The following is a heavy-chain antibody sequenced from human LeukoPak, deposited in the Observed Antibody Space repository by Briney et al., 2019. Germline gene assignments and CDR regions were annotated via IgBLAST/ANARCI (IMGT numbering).Heavy chain of an antibody. V-gene: IGHV3-33*08. J-gene: IGHJ4*02. CDR2: IWYDGSNK. Sequence: PGGSLRLSCSASGFTFSSYSMNWVRQAPGKGLEWVAVIWYDGSNKYSADSVKGRFTISRDNSKNTVYLQMNSLRVEDTAVYYCARGGLRKYYDTSGQFDYWGQGTLVTVSS. CDR3: ARGGLRKYYDTSGQFDY. D-gene: IGHD3-22*01. CDR1: GFTFSSYS.